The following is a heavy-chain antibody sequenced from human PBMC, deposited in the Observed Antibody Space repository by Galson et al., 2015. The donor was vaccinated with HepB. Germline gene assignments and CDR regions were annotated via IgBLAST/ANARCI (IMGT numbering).Heavy chain of an antibody. Sequence: SVKVSCKASGGTLSSYAISWVRQAPGQGLEWMGGIIPIFGTANYAQKFQGRVTITADESTSTAYMELSSLRSEDTAVYYCARSRDSSSWLYYYGMDVWGQGTTVTVSS. J-gene: IGHJ6*02. CDR2: IIPIFGTA. CDR3: ARSRDSSSWLYYYGMDV. V-gene: IGHV1-69*13. CDR1: GGTLSSYA. D-gene: IGHD6-13*01.